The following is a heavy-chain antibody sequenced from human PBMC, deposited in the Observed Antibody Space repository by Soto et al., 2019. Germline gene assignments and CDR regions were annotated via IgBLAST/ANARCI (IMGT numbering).Heavy chain of an antibody. J-gene: IGHJ4*02. CDR3: VREIVGATRSEY. V-gene: IGHV3-11*05. D-gene: IGHD1-26*01. Sequence: PGGSLRLSCAASGFTFSDYYMSWIRQAPGKGLEWVSYISSSSSYTNYANSVKGRFTISRDNAKNSLYLQMNSLRAEDTAVYYCVREIVGATRSEYWGQGTLVTVSS. CDR2: ISSSSSYT. CDR1: GFTFSDYY.